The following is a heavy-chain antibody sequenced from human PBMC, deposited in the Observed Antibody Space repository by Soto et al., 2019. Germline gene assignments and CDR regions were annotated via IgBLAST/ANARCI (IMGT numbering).Heavy chain of an antibody. V-gene: IGHV5-10-1*01. Sequence: PGESLKISCKGSGYSFTSYWISWVRQMPGKGLEWMGRIDPSDSYTNYSPSFQGHVTISADKSISTAYLQWSSLKASDTAVYYCHARGPLPTAGNGEYYYYGMDVWGQGTTVTVSS. J-gene: IGHJ6*02. D-gene: IGHD1-26*01. CDR2: IDPSDSYT. CDR3: HARGPLPTAGNGEYYYYGMDV. CDR1: GYSFTSYW.